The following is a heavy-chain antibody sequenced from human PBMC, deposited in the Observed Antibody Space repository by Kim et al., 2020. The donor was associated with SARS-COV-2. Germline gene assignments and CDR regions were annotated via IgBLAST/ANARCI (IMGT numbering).Heavy chain of an antibody. J-gene: IGHJ4*02. CDR1: GYTFTSYY. CDR2: INPSGGST. D-gene: IGHD3-10*01. CDR3: ARELGGGLWFGELSREYYFDY. Sequence: ASVKVSCKASGYTFTSYYMHWVRQAPGQGLEWMGIINPSGGSTSYAQKFQGRVTMTRDTSTSTVYMELSSLRSEDTAVYYCARELGGGLWFGELSREYYFDYWGQGTLVTVSS. V-gene: IGHV1-46*01.